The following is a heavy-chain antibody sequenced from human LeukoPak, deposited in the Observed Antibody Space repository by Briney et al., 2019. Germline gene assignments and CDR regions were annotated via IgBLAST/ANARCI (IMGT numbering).Heavy chain of an antibody. CDR1: GYTFTSYG. D-gene: IGHD2-15*01. V-gene: IGHV1-18*01. Sequence: ASVKVSCKASGYTFTSYGISWVRQAPGQGLEWMGWISAYNGNTNYAQKLQGRVTMTTDTSTSTAYMELRSLRSDDTAVYYCARAPTLYSPFEYWGQGSLVTVSS. CDR3: ARAPTLYSPFEY. CDR2: ISAYNGNT. J-gene: IGHJ4*02.